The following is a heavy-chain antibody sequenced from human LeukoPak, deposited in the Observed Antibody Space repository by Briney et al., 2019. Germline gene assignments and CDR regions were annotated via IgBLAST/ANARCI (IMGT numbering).Heavy chain of an antibody. J-gene: IGHJ6*02. Sequence: ASVKVSCKASGYTFSNYGISWVRQAPGQGPEWMGWISGSNGNTKYAQKFQGRVTMTTDTSTSTAYMEVRGLRSDDTAMYYCARGKRFGDYYGMDVWGQGTTVTVSS. D-gene: IGHD3-10*01. CDR3: ARGKRFGDYYGMDV. CDR2: ISGSNGNT. V-gene: IGHV1-18*01. CDR1: GYTFSNYG.